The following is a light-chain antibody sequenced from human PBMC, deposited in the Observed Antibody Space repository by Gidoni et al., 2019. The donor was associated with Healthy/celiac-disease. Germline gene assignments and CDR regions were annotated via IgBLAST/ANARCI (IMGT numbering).Light chain of an antibody. J-gene: IGKJ4*01. CDR3: QQYNNWST. CDR2: GAS. Sequence: EIVMTPSPATLAVAPGERATLSCRASQSVSSNLAWYQQKPGQAPRPLLYGASTRATVIPARFSGSGSGTEFTLTISSLQSEDFAVYYCQQYNNWSTFXGXTKVEIK. CDR1: QSVSSN. V-gene: IGKV3-15*01.